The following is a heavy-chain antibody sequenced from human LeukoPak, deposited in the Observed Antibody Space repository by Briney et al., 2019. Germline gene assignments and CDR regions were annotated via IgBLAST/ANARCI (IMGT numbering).Heavy chain of an antibody. J-gene: IGHJ2*01. CDR3: ARHGYSSGSGYFDL. D-gene: IGHD5-18*01. CDR2: IYYSGST. Sequence: PSETLSLTCTVSGGSISSYYWSWIRQPPGKGLEWIGYIYYSGSTNYNPSVKSRVTISVDTSKNQFSLKLTSVTAADTAVYYCARHGYSSGSGYFDLWGRGTLVTVSS. V-gene: IGHV4-59*08. CDR1: GGSISSYY.